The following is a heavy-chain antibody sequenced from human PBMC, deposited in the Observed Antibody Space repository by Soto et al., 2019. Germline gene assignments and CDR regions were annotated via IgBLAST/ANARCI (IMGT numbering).Heavy chain of an antibody. CDR1: GVSITSSY. CDR3: ARGKGIQRLVRVLAGLYAY. Sequence: QVQLQESGPGLVKPSETLSLTCTVSGVSITSSYWSWLRQPPGKGLEWIGYIYYGGRTRYNPSLKSRVAXSXEXXTNDHSLRMTSLTAADTAVYYCARGKGIQRLVRVLAGLYAYWGLGTLVTVSS. CDR2: IYYGGRT. D-gene: IGHD6-19*01. V-gene: IGHV4-59*13. J-gene: IGHJ4*02.